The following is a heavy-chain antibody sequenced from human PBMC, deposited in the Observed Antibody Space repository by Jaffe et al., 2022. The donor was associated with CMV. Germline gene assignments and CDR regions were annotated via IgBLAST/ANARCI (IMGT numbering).Heavy chain of an antibody. D-gene: IGHD1-26*01. J-gene: IGHJ5*02. CDR3: ARGGVGASPWFDP. CDR1: GGSFSGYY. V-gene: IGHV4-34*01. Sequence: QVQLQQWGAGLLKPSETLSLTCAVYGGSFSGYYWSWIRQPPGKGLEWIGEINHSGSTNYNPSLKSRVTISVDTSKNQFSLKLSSVTAADTAVYYCARGGVGASPWFDPWGQGTLVTVSS. CDR2: INHSGST.